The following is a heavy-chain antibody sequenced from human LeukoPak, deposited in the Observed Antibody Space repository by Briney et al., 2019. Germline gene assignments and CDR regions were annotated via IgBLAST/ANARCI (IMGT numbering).Heavy chain of an antibody. D-gene: IGHD5-12*01. Sequence: GGSLRLSCAASGFTVSSYNMNWVRQAPGKGLEWVSYISSGGSTIYYADSVKGRFTISRDSAKNSLYLQMNSLRAEDTAVYYCAKDHGRDGYPVFDYWGQGTLVTVSS. CDR1: GFTVSSYN. J-gene: IGHJ4*02. CDR2: ISSGGSTI. CDR3: AKDHGRDGYPVFDY. V-gene: IGHV3-48*01.